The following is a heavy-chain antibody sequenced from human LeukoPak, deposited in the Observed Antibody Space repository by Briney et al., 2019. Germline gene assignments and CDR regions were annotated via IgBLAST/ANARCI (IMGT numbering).Heavy chain of an antibody. CDR3: ARVLDYYASGAYGFDY. V-gene: IGHV4-4*07. Sequence: SETLSLTCTVSGGSISSYYWSWIRQPAGKGLEWIGRIYTSGSTNYNPSLKSRVTMSVDTSKNQFSLKLSSVTAADTAVYYCARVLDYYASGAYGFDYWGQGTLVTVSS. D-gene: IGHD3-10*01. CDR2: IYTSGST. CDR1: GGSISSYY. J-gene: IGHJ4*02.